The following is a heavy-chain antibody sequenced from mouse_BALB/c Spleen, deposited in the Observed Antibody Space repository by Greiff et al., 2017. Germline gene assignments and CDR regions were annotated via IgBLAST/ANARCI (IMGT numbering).Heavy chain of an antibody. D-gene: IGHD2-1*01. Sequence: VQRVESGPELEKPGASVKISCKASGYTFTSYWMHWVKQRPGQGLEWIGEINPSNGRTNYNEKFKSKATLTVDKSSSTAYMQLSSLTSEDSAVYYCATLYYGNLYYFDYWGQGTTLTVSS. CDR1: GYTFTSYW. CDR2: INPSNGRT. CDR3: ATLYYGNLYYFDY. V-gene: IGHV1S81*02. J-gene: IGHJ2*01.